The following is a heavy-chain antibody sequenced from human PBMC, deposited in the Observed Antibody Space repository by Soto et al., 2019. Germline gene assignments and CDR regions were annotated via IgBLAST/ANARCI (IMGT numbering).Heavy chain of an antibody. V-gene: IGHV1-69*02. J-gene: IGHJ3*01. Sequence: VQSGADMKKPGSSVKVSCTASRGIVNTNVVNWVRQAPGQGLEWMGRIVPFNGLAKYALKFQGRVTFTADRSTSAADMEVSGLTSEDTAIYYCAIANSWHDPFRFWDQGTKV. CDR2: IVPFNGLA. CDR3: AIANSWHDPFRF. CDR1: RGIVNTNV. D-gene: IGHD1-7*01.